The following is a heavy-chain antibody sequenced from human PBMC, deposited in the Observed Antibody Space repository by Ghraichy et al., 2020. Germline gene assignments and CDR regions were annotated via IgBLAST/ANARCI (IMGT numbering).Heavy chain of an antibody. D-gene: IGHD6-19*01. CDR1: GFTFSSYA. CDR2: ISGSGGST. V-gene: IGHV3-23*01. CDR3: AKDRGSSGWYGGRLYFDY. J-gene: IGHJ4*02. Sequence: GGSLRLSCAASGFTFSSYAMSWVRQAPGKGLEWVSAISGSGGSTYYADSVKGRFTISRDNSKNTLYLQMNSLRAEDTAVYYCAKDRGSSGWYGGRLYFDYWGQGTLVTVSS.